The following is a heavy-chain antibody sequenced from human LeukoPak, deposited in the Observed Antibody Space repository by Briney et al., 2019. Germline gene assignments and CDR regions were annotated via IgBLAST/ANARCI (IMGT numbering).Heavy chain of an antibody. CDR3: ARGARWLPINYFDY. V-gene: IGHV4-59*01. Sequence: RASETLSLTCTVSGGSISRYHWRWLRQPPGKGLEGLGYIYYSGSTNYNPSLKSRVTISVDTSKNQFSLKLSSVTAADTAVYYCARGARWLPINYFDYWGQGTLVTVSS. CDR2: IYYSGST. J-gene: IGHJ4*02. D-gene: IGHD5-24*01. CDR1: GGSISRYH.